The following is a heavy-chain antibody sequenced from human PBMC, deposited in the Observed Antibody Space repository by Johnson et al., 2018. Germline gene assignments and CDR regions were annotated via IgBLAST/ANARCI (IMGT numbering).Heavy chain of an antibody. CDR2: ISDRSSTI. V-gene: IGHV3-11*01. CDR1: GFDFGDYY. J-gene: IGHJ6*02. CDR3: AGEAAGRHYNHYGTDV. Sequence: QLVESGGGLVKPGGSLRLSCAASGFDFGDYYMSWIRQAPGKGLEWLSYISDRSSTIYYADSVKGRSTISRENAKSPLYRQMNSLRADDTAVYYCAGEAAGRHYNHYGTDVWGQGATVTVS. D-gene: IGHD6-13*01.